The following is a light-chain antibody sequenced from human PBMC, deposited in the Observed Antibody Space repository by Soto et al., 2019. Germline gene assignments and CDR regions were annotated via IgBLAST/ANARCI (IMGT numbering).Light chain of an antibody. CDR3: QQYGSSPIT. V-gene: IGKV3-11*01. J-gene: IGKJ5*01. Sequence: EIVLTQSPATLSLSPGERATLSCRASQSVSSYLAWYQQKPGQAPRLLIYDASSRATGIPARFSGSGSGTDFTLTISSLEPEDFAVYYCQQYGSSPITFGQGTRLEIK. CDR1: QSVSSY. CDR2: DAS.